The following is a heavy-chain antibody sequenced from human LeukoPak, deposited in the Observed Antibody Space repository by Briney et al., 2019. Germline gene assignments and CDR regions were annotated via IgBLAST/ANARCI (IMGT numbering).Heavy chain of an antibody. Sequence: GGSLRLSCTASGFNFNSNAMTWVRQAPGKGLECVSAITAGSDATYYADSVKGRFTISRDNAKNSLYLQMNSLRAEDMALYYCAKDLGDSGGAFDIWGQGTMVTVSS. CDR1: GFNFNSNA. CDR3: AKDLGDSGGAFDI. CDR2: ITAGSDAT. V-gene: IGHV3-23*01. J-gene: IGHJ3*02.